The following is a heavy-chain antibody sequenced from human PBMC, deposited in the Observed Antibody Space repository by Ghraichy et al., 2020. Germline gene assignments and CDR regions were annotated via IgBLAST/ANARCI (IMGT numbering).Heavy chain of an antibody. V-gene: IGHV1-69*13. J-gene: IGHJ4*02. CDR3: AVDVGSSWYGGDY. CDR2: IIPIFGTA. CDR1: GGTFSSNA. D-gene: IGHD6-13*01. Sequence: SVKVSCKASGGTFSSNAISWVRQAPGQGLEWMGGIIPIFGTANYAQKFQGRVTISADESTSTAYMELSSLRSEDTAVYYCAVDVGSSWYGGDYWGQGTLVTVSS.